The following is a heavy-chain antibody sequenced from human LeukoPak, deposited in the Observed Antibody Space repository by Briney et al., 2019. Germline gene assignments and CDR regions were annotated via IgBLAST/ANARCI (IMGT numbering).Heavy chain of an antibody. CDR3: ARDSQVYDSGYLRSDLGS. CDR2: IRHEGSVT. J-gene: IGHJ1*01. CDR1: GFTFSSHW. D-gene: IGHD3-10*01. Sequence: GGSLRLSCEPSGFTFSSHWMQWVRHAPGKGLVWVSCIRHEGSVTQYAHSVRDRFTVSRDNSKNILFLQMCSLRAHDTAVYYCARDSQVYDSGYLRSDLGSWGQGALVIVS. V-gene: IGHV3-30*02.